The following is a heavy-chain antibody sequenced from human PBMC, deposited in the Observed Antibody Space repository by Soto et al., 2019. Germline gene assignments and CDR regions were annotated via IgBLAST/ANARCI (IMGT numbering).Heavy chain of an antibody. CDR3: AAGRARELRASYFDN. V-gene: IGHV1-58*01. J-gene: IGHJ4*02. CDR1: GFTLTNSI. CDR2: IVVASGNT. D-gene: IGHD3-16*01. Sequence: QKQLVQSGPEVKKPGTSVKVSCEASGFTLTNSIVQWVRQARGQPLELIGWIVVASGNTYYSQKFQERVTITRDMSTSTAYMELSLLRSEDTAVFYCAAGRARELRASYFDNWGQGTLVTVSS.